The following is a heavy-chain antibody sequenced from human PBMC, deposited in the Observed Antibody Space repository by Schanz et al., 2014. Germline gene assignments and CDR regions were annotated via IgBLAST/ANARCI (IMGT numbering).Heavy chain of an antibody. CDR3: ARGGYSSGWYDRDIEHFDY. J-gene: IGHJ4*01. CDR2: IIPILGIA. V-gene: IGHV1-69*04. D-gene: IGHD6-19*01. Sequence: QVQLVQSGAEVKKPGASVKVSCKASGYTLSAYSLHWVRQAPGQGLEWMGRIIPILGIANYAQKFQGRVTITADTSTSTAYRELRRVRSDDTAVYYCARGGYSSGWYDRDIEHFDYRCHGTLVTVSS. CDR1: GYTLSAYS.